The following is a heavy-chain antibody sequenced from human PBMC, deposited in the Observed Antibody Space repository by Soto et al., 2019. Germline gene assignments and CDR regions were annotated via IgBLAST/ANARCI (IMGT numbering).Heavy chain of an antibody. CDR2: ISAYNGNT. J-gene: IGHJ4*02. CDR3: ARGGDGLLWFGDGGVYFDY. Sequence: QVQLVQSGAEVKKPGASVKVSCKASGYTFTSYGISWVRQAPGQGLEWMGWISAYNGNTNYAQKLQGRVTMTTDTSTSTAYMGLRSLRSDDTAVYYCARGGDGLLWFGDGGVYFDYWGQGTLVTVSS. D-gene: IGHD3-10*01. CDR1: GYTFTSYG. V-gene: IGHV1-18*01.